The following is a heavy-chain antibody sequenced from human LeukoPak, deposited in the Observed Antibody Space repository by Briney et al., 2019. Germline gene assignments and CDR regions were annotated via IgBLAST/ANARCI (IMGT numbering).Heavy chain of an antibody. V-gene: IGHV4-59*01. J-gene: IGHJ2*01. Sequence: SETLSLTCSVSGGSITSNYWSWIRQPPGKGLEYIGYIYYSGSTNYNPSLKSRVTISVDTSKSQLSLRLTSVTAADTAIYYCARFGRASPAYGYRDLWGRGTLVTVSS. CDR2: IYYSGST. D-gene: IGHD2-2*01. CDR3: ARFGRASPAYGYRDL. CDR1: GGSITSNY.